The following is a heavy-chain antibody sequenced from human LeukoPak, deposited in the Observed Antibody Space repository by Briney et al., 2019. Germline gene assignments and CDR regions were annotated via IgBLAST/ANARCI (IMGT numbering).Heavy chain of an antibody. CDR1: GFTFSDYY. CDR3: ASGNTYGSGSYEVDY. CDR2: ISSSGSTI. V-gene: IGHV3-11*01. Sequence: GGSLRLSCAASGFTFSDYYMSWIRQAPGKGLEWVSYISSSGSTIYYADSVKGRFTISRDNAKNSLYLQMNSPRAEDTAVYYCASGNTYGSGSYEVDYWGQGTLVTVSS. J-gene: IGHJ4*02. D-gene: IGHD3-10*01.